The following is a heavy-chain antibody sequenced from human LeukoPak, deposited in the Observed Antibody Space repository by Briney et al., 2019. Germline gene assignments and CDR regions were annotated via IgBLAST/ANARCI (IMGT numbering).Heavy chain of an antibody. Sequence: GGSLRLSCTATGFTFGDYAMSWFRQAPGKGLEWVGFIRSKAYGETTDYAASVKGRFTISRDDSKSIAYLQMNSLKTEDTAVYYCTREGSGWYDYWGQGTLVTVSS. V-gene: IGHV3-49*03. J-gene: IGHJ4*02. CDR1: GFTFGDYA. CDR2: IRSKAYGETT. D-gene: IGHD6-19*01. CDR3: TREGSGWYDY.